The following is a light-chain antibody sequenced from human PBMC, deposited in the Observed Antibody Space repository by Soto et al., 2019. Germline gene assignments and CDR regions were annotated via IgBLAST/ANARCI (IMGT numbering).Light chain of an antibody. CDR2: GAS. Sequence: EIVMTQSPATLSVSPGERATLSCRASQSVSSSSLAWYQQKPGQAPRLLMYGASTRATGFPDRFSGSGSGTDFTLTISRLEPEDFAVYYCQQYGGSGTFGQVSKVDIK. CDR1: QSVSSSS. CDR3: QQYGGSGT. J-gene: IGKJ1*01. V-gene: IGKV3-20*01.